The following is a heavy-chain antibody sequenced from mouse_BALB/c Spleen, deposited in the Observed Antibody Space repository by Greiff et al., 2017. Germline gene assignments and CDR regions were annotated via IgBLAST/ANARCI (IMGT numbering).Heavy chain of an antibody. J-gene: IGHJ3*01. CDR3: RPDYDWFAY. CDR1: GYTFTDYE. D-gene: IGHD2-4*01. V-gene: IGHV1-15*01. Sequence: QVQLQQSGAELVRPGASVTLSCKASGYTFTDYEMHWVKQTPVHGLEWIGAIDPETGGTAYNQKFKGKATLTADKSSSTAYMELRSLTSEDSAVYYCRPDYDWFAYWGQGTLVTVSA. CDR2: IDPETGGT.